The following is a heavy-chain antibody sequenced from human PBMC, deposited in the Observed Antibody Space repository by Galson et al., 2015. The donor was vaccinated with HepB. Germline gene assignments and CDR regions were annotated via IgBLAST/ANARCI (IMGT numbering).Heavy chain of an antibody. J-gene: IGHJ4*02. Sequence: GAEVKKPGESLKISCKASGYTFSGHYMHWVRQAPGQGLEWMGWLNPNSGGTNYAQKFQGRVSMTRDTSTSTAYMELSRLTSDDTAFYYCAREFPDRSGFFYNDYWGQGTLVTVSS. CDR3: AREFPDRSGFFYNDY. CDR1: GYTFSGHY. V-gene: IGHV1-2*02. D-gene: IGHD3-22*01. CDR2: LNPNSGGT.